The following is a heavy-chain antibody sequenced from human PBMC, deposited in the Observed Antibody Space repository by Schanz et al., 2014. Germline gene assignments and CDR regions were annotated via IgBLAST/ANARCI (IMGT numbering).Heavy chain of an antibody. J-gene: IGHJ4*02. CDR1: GFIFSNSW. D-gene: IGHD1-26*01. V-gene: IGHV3-23*04. CDR2: ISGSGSST. CDR3: ARDRVGASSYFDY. Sequence: EVQLVESGGGLVQPGGSLRLSCAASGFIFSNSWMSWVRQAPGKGLDWVSAISGSGSSTYYADSVKGRFTISRDNSKNTLYLQMNNLRAEDTAVYYCARDRVGASSYFDYWGQGTLVTVSS.